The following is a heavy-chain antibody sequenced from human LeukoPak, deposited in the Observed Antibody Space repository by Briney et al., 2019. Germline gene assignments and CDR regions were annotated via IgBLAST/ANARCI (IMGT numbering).Heavy chain of an antibody. D-gene: IGHD2-2*01. J-gene: IGHJ5*02. CDR3: ARDLGPAPGDNWFDP. CDR1: GFTFSSYA. Sequence: HPGGSLRLSCAASGFTFSSYAMHWVRQAPGKGLEWVAVISYDGSNRYYADSVKGRFTISRDNSKNTLYLQMNSLRSEDTAVYYCARDLGPAPGDNWFDPWGQGTLVTVSS. V-gene: IGHV3-30*04. CDR2: ISYDGSNR.